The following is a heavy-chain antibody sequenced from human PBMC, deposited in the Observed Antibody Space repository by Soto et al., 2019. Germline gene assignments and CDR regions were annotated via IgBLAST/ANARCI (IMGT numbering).Heavy chain of an antibody. Sequence: QVQLQESGPGLVKPSQTLSLTCTVSGGSISSADYYWSWIRQPPGKGLEWIGYIYKSGNTYYNPSLKSRVTKSIDTSKNQFSLKLSSVTAADTAVYYCARGNYYGMDVWGQGTTVTVS. J-gene: IGHJ6*02. V-gene: IGHV4-30-4*01. CDR2: IYKSGNT. CDR1: GGSISSADYY. CDR3: ARGNYYGMDV.